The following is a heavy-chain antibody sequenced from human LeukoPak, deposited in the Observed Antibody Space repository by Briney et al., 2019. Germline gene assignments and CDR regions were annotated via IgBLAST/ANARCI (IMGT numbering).Heavy chain of an antibody. CDR1: GGTFSSYG. Sequence: ASVKVSCKASGGTFSSYGISWVRQAPGQGLEWMGGIIPIFGTPDYAQKFQGRVTITADESTSTAYMELSSLRSEDTAVYYCARGSGTITMVRGVFYGMDVWGQGTTVTVSS. CDR2: IIPIFGTP. CDR3: ARGSGTITMVRGVFYGMDV. D-gene: IGHD3-10*01. V-gene: IGHV1-69*13. J-gene: IGHJ6*02.